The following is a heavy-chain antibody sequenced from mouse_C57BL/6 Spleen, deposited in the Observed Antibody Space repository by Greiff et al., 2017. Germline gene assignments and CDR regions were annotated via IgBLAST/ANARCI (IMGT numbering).Heavy chain of an antibody. D-gene: IGHD2-3*01. Sequence: VQLKESGPELVKPGASVKIPCKASGYTFTDYNMDWVKQSHGKSLEWIGDINPNNGGTIYNQKFKGKATLTVDKSSSTAYMELRSLTSEDTAVYYCARWDDGYYYFDVWGTGTTVTVSS. CDR3: ARWDDGYYYFDV. J-gene: IGHJ1*03. CDR2: INPNNGGT. CDR1: GYTFTDYN. V-gene: IGHV1-18*01.